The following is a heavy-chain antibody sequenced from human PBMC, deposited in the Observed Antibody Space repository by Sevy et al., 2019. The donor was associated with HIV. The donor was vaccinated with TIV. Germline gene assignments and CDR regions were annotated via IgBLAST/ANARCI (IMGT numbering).Heavy chain of an antibody. Sequence: GGSLRLSCAASGFSFSTYWMHWVRQAPGKGLEWVANIKQDESEKYYVASVKGRFTISRDNAKNSWYLQMNSLRPEDTAIYYCARGNSGSFDYWGQGTLVTVSS. CDR2: IKQDESEK. CDR3: ARGNSGSFDY. D-gene: IGHD3-22*01. J-gene: IGHJ4*02. CDR1: GFSFSTYW. V-gene: IGHV3-7*04.